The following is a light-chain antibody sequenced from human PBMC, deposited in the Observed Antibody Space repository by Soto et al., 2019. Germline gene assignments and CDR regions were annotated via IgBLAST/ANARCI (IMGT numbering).Light chain of an antibody. CDR3: QVWDSSSDHPV. J-gene: IGLJ2*01. CDR1: NIVRKN. Sequence: SYELTQPPSLSVAPGETVTMTCGGNNIVRKNVHWYQQKPGQAPVLVIYYDRDRPSGIPERFSGSNSGNTATLTISRVEAGDEADYYCQVWDSSSDHPVFGGGTKLTVL. CDR2: YDR. V-gene: IGLV3-21*04.